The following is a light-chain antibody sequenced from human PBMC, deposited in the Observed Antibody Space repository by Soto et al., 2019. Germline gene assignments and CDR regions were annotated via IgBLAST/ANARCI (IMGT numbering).Light chain of an antibody. CDR2: DAS. Sequence: EIVLTQSPATLSLSPGERATLSCRASQSVSSYLAWYQQKPGQAPRLLIYDASNRATGIPARFSGSGSGTDFTLTISSLEPEDFSVYYCQQRSNSRPPITFGQGTRLEIK. CDR3: QQRSNSRPPIT. V-gene: IGKV3-11*01. J-gene: IGKJ5*01. CDR1: QSVSSY.